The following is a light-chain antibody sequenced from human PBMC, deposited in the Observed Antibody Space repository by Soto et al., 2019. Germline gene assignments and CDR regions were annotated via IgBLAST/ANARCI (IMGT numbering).Light chain of an antibody. CDR2: GTS. CDR1: QSFTSTF. Sequence: EISLTQSPDSLSLSPRDRATLSFRASQSFTSTFFAWYQQKPGQAPRLLIYGTSNKATGIPDRFSVSGAGTDFTLTISRLEPEDFAVYYCQQYARSVTFGQGIKVVIK. CDR3: QQYARSVT. J-gene: IGKJ1*01. V-gene: IGKV3-20*01.